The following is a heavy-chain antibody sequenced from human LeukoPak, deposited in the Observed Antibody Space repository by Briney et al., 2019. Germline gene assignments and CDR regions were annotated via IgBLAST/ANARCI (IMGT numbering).Heavy chain of an antibody. D-gene: IGHD2-15*01. CDR1: GFTFYDYA. V-gene: IGHV3-43*02. Sequence: GGSLRLSCAASGFTFYDYAMHWARQAPGKGLEWVSLISGEGGSTYYADSVKGRFTIPRDNSKNSLYLQMNSLRTEDTALYYCAKDTFGGSYLSPAFAYSGQGTLVTASS. J-gene: IGHJ4*02. CDR3: AKDTFGGSYLSPAFAY. CDR2: ISGEGGST.